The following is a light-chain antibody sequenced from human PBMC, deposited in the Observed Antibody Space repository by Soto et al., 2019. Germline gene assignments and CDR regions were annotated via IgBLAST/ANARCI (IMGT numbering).Light chain of an antibody. J-gene: IGKJ1*01. CDR1: QSVSYN. V-gene: IGKV3-20*01. CDR2: DAS. Sequence: ETVMTQSPATLSVSPGDRATLSCSASQSVSYNLAWYQQKPGQAPRLLIYDASTRATGIPARFSGSGSGTDFTLTISRLEPEDSAVYYCQQYGSSPTWTFGQGTKVDIK. CDR3: QQYGSSPTWT.